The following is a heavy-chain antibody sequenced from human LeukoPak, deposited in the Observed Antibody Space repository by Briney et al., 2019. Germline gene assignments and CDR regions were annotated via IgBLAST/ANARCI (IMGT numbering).Heavy chain of an antibody. Sequence: SETLSLTCAVSGGSISPNYWSWIRQPPGKGLEWIGYIYHSGSTNYNPSLKSRVTISLDTSKNQFSLKLTSVTAADTAVYHCARDLAGFDYWGQGTLVTVSS. D-gene: IGHD6-25*01. J-gene: IGHJ4*02. CDR1: GGSISPNY. V-gene: IGHV4-59*01. CDR2: IYHSGST. CDR3: ARDLAGFDY.